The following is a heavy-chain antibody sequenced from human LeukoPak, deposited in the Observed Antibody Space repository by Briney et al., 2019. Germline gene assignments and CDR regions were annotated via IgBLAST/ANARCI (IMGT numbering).Heavy chain of an antibody. V-gene: IGHV3-23*01. J-gene: IGHJ3*02. CDR3: AKDSLKLTYYDFWSGPEGGSFGAFDI. Sequence: GSLGLSCSTSGFTFCRYAMSWVRQAPGEGLEWGSAISGSGGSTYYADSVKGRFTISRDNSKNTLYLQMNSLRAEDTAVYYCAKDSLKLTYYDFWSGPEGGSFGAFDIWGQGTMVTVSS. D-gene: IGHD3-3*01. CDR1: GFTFCRYA. CDR2: ISGSGGST.